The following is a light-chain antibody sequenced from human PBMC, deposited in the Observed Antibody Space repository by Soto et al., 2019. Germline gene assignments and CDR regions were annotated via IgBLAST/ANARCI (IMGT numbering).Light chain of an antibody. Sequence: SYVLTQAPSVSVAPGKTATITCGGNNIGSKRVHWYQQKPGQAPVLVIYYDSDRPSGIRERFSGSNSGSTATLTISRVEAGDEADYYCQVWDIGSGVAFGGGTKLTVL. J-gene: IGLJ2*01. CDR3: QVWDIGSGVA. CDR2: YDS. CDR1: NIGSKR. V-gene: IGLV3-21*04.